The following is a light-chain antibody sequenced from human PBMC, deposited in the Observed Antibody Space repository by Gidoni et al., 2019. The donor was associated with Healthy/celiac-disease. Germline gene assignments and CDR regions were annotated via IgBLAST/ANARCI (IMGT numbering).Light chain of an antibody. CDR2: DAF. Sequence: DIQMTQSPSTLSASVGDRVTITCRASQSISSWLAWYQQKPGKAPKLLIYDAFSLESGVPSRFSGSGSGTEFTLTISSLQPDDFATYYCQQYNSYPHTFXQXTKLEIK. J-gene: IGKJ2*01. CDR1: QSISSW. V-gene: IGKV1-5*01. CDR3: QQYNSYPHT.